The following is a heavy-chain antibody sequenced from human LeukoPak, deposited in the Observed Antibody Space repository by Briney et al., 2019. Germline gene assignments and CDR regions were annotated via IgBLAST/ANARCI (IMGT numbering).Heavy chain of an antibody. CDR1: GGSFSGYS. CDR2: INHSGST. J-gene: IGHJ6*03. CDR3: ARGGEVVRGVLGLPYYYYMDV. V-gene: IGHV4-34*01. Sequence: SETLSLTCAVYGGSFSGYSWSWIRQPPGKGLEWIGEINHSGSTNYNPSLKSRVTISVDTSQNQFSLKLSSLTAADTAVYYCARGGEVVRGVLGLPYYYYMDVWGKGTTVTVSS. D-gene: IGHD3-10*01.